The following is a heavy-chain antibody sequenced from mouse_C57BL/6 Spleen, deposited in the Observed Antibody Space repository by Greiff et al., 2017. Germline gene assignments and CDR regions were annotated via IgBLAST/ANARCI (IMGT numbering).Heavy chain of an antibody. D-gene: IGHD1-1*01. Sequence: DVHLVESGGGLVKPGGSLKLSCAASGFTFSDYGMHWVRQAPEKGLEWVAYISSGSSTIYYADTVKGRFTISRDNAKNTLFLQMTSLRSEDTAMYYCAKITTVVGGYFDVWGTGTTVTVSS. V-gene: IGHV5-17*01. CDR1: GFTFSDYG. J-gene: IGHJ1*03. CDR3: AKITTVVGGYFDV. CDR2: ISSGSSTI.